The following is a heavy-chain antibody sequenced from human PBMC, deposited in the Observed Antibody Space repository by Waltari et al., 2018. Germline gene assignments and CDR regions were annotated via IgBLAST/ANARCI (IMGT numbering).Heavy chain of an antibody. CDR1: YWSISSRSYY. CDR3: ARVLIRTSGLNFDS. J-gene: IGHJ4*02. V-gene: IGHV4-39*07. D-gene: IGHD3-16*01. Sequence: QQESGPSLVKPSETLSLTCTVSYWSISSRSYYWGWIRLAPGKGLEWIGHIYYSGSSYHTPSLKSRITMSVDSSKNQFSLTLSSVTAADTAVYYCARVLIRTSGLNFDSWGQGSLVTVSS. CDR2: IYYSGSS.